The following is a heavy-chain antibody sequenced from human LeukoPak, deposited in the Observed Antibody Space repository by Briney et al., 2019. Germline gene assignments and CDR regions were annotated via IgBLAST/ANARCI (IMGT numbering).Heavy chain of an antibody. Sequence: GASVKVSCKASGYTFTGYYMHWVRQAPGQGLEWMGWINPNSGGTNYAQKFQGRVTMTRDTSISTAYMELSRLRSDDTAVYYCARTPLLYYLLLRGAFDIWGQGTMVTVSS. CDR2: INPNSGGT. CDR1: GYTFTGYY. D-gene: IGHD2/OR15-2a*01. V-gene: IGHV1-2*02. CDR3: ARTPLLYYLLLRGAFDI. J-gene: IGHJ3*02.